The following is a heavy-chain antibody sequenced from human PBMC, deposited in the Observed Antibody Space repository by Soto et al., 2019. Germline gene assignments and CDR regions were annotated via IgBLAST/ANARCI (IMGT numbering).Heavy chain of an antibody. CDR1: GGTFSSYT. D-gene: IGHD5-12*01. Sequence: QVQLVQSGAEVKKPGSSVTVSCKASGGTFSSYTISWVRQAPGQGLEWMGGIIPIFGTANYAQKFQGRVTITAEESTSTDYMELSSLRSEDTAVYYCARGNHRWLQLWYFDLWGRGTLVTVSS. CDR2: IIPIFGTA. J-gene: IGHJ2*01. CDR3: ARGNHRWLQLWYFDL. V-gene: IGHV1-69*12.